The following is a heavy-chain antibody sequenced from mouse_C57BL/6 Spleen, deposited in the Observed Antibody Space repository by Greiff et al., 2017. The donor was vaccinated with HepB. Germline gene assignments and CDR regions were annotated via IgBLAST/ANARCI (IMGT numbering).Heavy chain of an antibody. D-gene: IGHD1-1*01. CDR1: GYTFTSYW. V-gene: IGHV1-50*01. CDR3: ARLYYGSNYAMDY. J-gene: IGHJ4*01. CDR2: IDPSDSYT. Sequence: VKLQQPGAELVKPGASVKLSCKASGYTFTSYWMQWVKQRPGQGLEWIGEIDPSDSYTNYNQKFKGKATLTVDTSSSTAYMQLSSLTSEDSAVYYCARLYYGSNYAMDYWGQGTSVTVSS.